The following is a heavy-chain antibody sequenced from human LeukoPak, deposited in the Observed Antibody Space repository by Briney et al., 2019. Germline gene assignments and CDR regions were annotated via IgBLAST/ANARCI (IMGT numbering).Heavy chain of an antibody. Sequence: GGSLRLSCAASGFTFSSYGMHWVRQAPGKGLEWVAFIRYDGSNKYYADSVKGRFTISRDNSKNSLYLQMNSLRTEDTALYYCAKDGYYRYYMDVWGKGTTVTVSS. V-gene: IGHV3-30*02. CDR1: GFTFSSYG. J-gene: IGHJ6*03. D-gene: IGHD1-14*01. CDR3: AKDGYYRYYMDV. CDR2: IRYDGSNK.